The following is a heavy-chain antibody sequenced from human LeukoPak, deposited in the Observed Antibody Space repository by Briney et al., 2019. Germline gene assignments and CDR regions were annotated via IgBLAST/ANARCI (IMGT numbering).Heavy chain of an antibody. CDR2: ISAYNGNT. D-gene: IGHD1-26*01. Sequence: ASVKVSCKASGYTFTSYGISWVRQAPGQGLEWMGWISAYNGNTNYAQKFQGRVTMTRDTSISTAYMELSSLRSDDTAVYYCARVVMGATSIDYWGQGTLVTVSS. J-gene: IGHJ4*02. V-gene: IGHV1-18*01. CDR1: GYTFTSYG. CDR3: ARVVMGATSIDY.